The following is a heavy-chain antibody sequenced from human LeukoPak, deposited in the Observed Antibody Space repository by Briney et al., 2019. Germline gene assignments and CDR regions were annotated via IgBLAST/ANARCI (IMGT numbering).Heavy chain of an antibody. CDR2: IYSGGST. V-gene: IGHV3-53*01. D-gene: IGHD6-13*01. CDR1: GFTVSSNY. Sequence: GGSLRLSCAASGFTVSSNYMSWVRQAPGKGLEWVSVIYSGGSTYYADSVKGRFTISRDNAKNSLYLQVNSLRAEDTAVYYCARKFAGTSDYWGQGTLVTVSS. J-gene: IGHJ4*02. CDR3: ARKFAGTSDY.